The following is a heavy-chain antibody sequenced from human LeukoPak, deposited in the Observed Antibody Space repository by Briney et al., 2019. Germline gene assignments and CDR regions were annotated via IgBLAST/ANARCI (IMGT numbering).Heavy chain of an antibody. CDR1: GFTLSSYG. CDR2: IRYDGSNK. CDR3: AKGRRGSGSYQGHEGFDP. Sequence: PGGSLRLSCAASGFTLSSYGMHWVRQAPGKGLEWVAFIRYDGSNKYYADSVKGRFTISRDNSKNTLYLQMNSLRAEDTAVYYCAKGRRGSGSYQGHEGFDPWGQGTLVTVSS. J-gene: IGHJ5*02. V-gene: IGHV3-30*02. D-gene: IGHD1-26*01.